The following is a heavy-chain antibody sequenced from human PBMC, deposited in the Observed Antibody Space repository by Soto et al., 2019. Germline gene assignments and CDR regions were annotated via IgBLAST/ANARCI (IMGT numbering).Heavy chain of an antibody. CDR2: IIPVVGTT. CDR1: GDTFTTNS. J-gene: IGHJ4*02. CDR3: ARGLLYATTYFDY. Sequence: VQLVQSGAEVKKPGYSVKVSCQASGDTFTTNSLNWVRQAPGQGLEWMGGIIPVVGTTKYAQKYQDRVTITGDKSTKTAYMELSSLRSDEPAVYYCARGLLYATTYFDYWGQGTPVTVSS. V-gene: IGHV1-69*06. D-gene: IGHD2-8*01.